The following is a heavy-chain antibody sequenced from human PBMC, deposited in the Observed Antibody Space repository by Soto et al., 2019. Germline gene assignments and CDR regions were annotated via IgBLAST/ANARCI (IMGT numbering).Heavy chain of an antibody. CDR1: CGSFIGYY. D-gene: IGHD3-3*01. V-gene: IGHV4-34*01. Sequence: SETLSLTCAFYCGSFIGYYWSWIRQPPGKGLEWIGEINHSGSTNYNPSLKSRVTISVDTSKNQFSLKLSSVTAADTAVYYCARGRFIAEPNFDYWGQGTLVTVSS. J-gene: IGHJ4*02. CDR3: ARGRFIAEPNFDY. CDR2: INHSGST.